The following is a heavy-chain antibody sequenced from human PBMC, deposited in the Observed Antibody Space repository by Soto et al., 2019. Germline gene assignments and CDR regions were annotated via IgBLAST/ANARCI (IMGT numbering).Heavy chain of an antibody. CDR1: GYTFTSYY. D-gene: IGHD2-2*01. CDR2: INPSGGST. CDR3: ARWGLVPAAKVAFDI. Sequence: ASVKVSCKASGYTFTSYYMHWVRQAPGQGLERMGKINPSGGSTSYAQKFQGRVTMTRDTFTSTVYMELSSLRSEDTAVYYCARWGLVPAAKVAFDIWGQGTMVTVSS. V-gene: IGHV1-46*01. J-gene: IGHJ3*02.